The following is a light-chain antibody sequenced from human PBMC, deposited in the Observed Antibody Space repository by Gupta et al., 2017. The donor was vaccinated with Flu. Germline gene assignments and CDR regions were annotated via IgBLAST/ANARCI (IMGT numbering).Light chain of an antibody. CDR3: QSYDSSNYWV. CDR2: EDN. J-gene: IGLJ3*02. CDR1: SGSIASNY. V-gene: IGLV6-57*01. Sequence: VTISCTRSSGSIASNYVQWYQQRPGSSPTTVIYEDNKRPSGVPDRFSGSIDSSSNSASLTISGLKTEDEADYYCQSYDSSNYWVFGGGTKLTVL.